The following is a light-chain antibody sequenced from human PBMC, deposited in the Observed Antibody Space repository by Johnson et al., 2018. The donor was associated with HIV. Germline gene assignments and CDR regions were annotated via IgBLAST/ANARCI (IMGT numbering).Light chain of an antibody. CDR3: GTWDNGLSAYV. V-gene: IGLV1-51*02. J-gene: IGLJ1*01. CDR2: ENN. Sequence: QAVLTQPPSVSAAPGQKVTVSCSGSTSNIGNNYVSWYQQLPGTAPKLLIYENNKRPSGIPDRFSGSKSGTSATLGITGLPTGDEADYYCGTWDNGLSAYVFGTGTKVTVL. CDR1: TSNIGNNY.